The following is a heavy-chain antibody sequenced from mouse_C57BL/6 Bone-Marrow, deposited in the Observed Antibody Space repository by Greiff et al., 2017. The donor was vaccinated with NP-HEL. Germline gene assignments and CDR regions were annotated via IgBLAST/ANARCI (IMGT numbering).Heavy chain of an antibody. J-gene: IGHJ1*03. CDR1: GYTFTSYW. CDR2: IDPSDSYT. V-gene: IGHV1-50*01. Sequence: QVQLQQSGAELVKPGASVKLSCKASGYTFTSYWMQWVKQRPGQGLEWIGEIDPSDSYTNYNQKFKGKATLTVDTSSSTAYMQLSSLTSEDSAVYYCARSNSFYYYGSSYWYFDVWGTGTTVTVSS. D-gene: IGHD1-1*01. CDR3: ARSNSFYYYGSSYWYFDV.